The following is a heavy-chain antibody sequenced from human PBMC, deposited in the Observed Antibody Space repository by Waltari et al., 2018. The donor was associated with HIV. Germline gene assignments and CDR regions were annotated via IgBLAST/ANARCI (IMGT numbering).Heavy chain of an antibody. V-gene: IGHV3-23*01. CDR2: ISGRAGST. CDR3: AKEEAWFYSDSSGYT. D-gene: IGHD3-22*01. J-gene: IGHJ5*02. CDR1: GFTLSSYD. Sequence: EVQLLESGGGLVQPGELLRLSCAASGFTLSSYDMSWVRQTPGKGLEWVSVISGRAGSTYYADSVKGRFTISRDNSMNTLYLQMNSLRAEDTAVYYCAKEEAWFYSDSSGYTWGQGTLVTVSS.